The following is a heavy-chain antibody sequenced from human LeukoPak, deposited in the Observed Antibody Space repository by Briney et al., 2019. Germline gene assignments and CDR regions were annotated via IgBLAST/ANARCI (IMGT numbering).Heavy chain of an antibody. V-gene: IGHV3-48*01. Sequence: PGGSLRLSCAASGFTFSSYSMNWVRQAPGKGLEWVSYISSSSSTIYYADSVKGRFTISRDNAKNSLYLQMNSLRAEDTTVYYCASLSAVACTIPAKSDYWGQGTLVTVSS. D-gene: IGHD6-19*01. J-gene: IGHJ4*02. CDR1: GFTFSSYS. CDR2: ISSSSSTI. CDR3: ASLSAVACTIPAKSDY.